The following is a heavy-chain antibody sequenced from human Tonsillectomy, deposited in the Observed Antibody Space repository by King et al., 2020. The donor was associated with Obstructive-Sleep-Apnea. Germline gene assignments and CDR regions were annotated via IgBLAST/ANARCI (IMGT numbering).Heavy chain of an antibody. CDR2: MNPNSGNT. J-gene: IGHJ4*02. CDR1: GYTFTSYD. Sequence: QLVQSGAEVKKPGASVKVSCTASGYTFTSYDVNWVRQATGQRLEWMGWMNPNSGNTAYAQKFQGRVSMTRNTSISTAYMELSSLSSEDTAVYYCARRSGWYSFDSWGQGTLVTVSS. D-gene: IGHD6-19*01. V-gene: IGHV1-8*01. CDR3: ARRSGWYSFDS.